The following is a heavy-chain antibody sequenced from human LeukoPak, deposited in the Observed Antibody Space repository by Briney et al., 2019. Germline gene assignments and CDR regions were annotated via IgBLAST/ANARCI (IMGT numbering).Heavy chain of an antibody. CDR1: GLTFSSYW. J-gene: IGHJ4*02. D-gene: IGHD6-13*01. Sequence: GGSLRLSCAASGLTFSSYWMSWVRQAPGKGLEWVANIKQDGSEKYYVDSVKGRFTISRDNAKNSLYLQMNSLRAEDTAVYYCASELGDSWYVGFDYWGQGTLVTVSS. CDR3: ASELGDSWYVGFDY. CDR2: IKQDGSEK. V-gene: IGHV3-7*01.